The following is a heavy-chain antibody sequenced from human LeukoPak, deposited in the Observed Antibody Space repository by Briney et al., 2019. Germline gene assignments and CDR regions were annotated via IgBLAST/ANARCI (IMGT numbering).Heavy chain of an antibody. Sequence: GASVKVSCKASGGTFSSYAISWVRQAPGQGLEWMGGIIPIFGTANYAQKFQGRVTITADESTSTAYMELSSLRSEDTAVYYCARGGSGGYSGYDFSGSYFDYWGQGTLVTVSS. D-gene: IGHD5-12*01. J-gene: IGHJ4*02. CDR2: IIPIFGTA. CDR1: GGTFSSYA. V-gene: IGHV1-69*13. CDR3: ARGGSGGYSGYDFSGSYFDY.